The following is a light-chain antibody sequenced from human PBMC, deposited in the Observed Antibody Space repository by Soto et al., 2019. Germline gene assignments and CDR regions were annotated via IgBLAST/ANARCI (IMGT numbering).Light chain of an antibody. CDR2: DVS. Sequence: QSALTQPRSVSGSPGQSVTISCTGTSSDVGGYNYVSWYQQHPGKAPKLRIYDVSKRPSGVPDRFSGSKSGNTASRTIAGLQAEDEADYYCCSYAGSYTWVFGGGTKLTVL. CDR3: CSYAGSYTWV. J-gene: IGLJ3*02. CDR1: SSDVGGYNY. V-gene: IGLV2-11*01.